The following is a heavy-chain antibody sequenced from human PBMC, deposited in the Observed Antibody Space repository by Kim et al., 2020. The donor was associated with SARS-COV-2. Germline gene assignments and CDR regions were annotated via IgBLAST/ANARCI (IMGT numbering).Heavy chain of an antibody. V-gene: IGHV4-4*02. Sequence: SETLSLTCAVSGGSISSSNWWSWVRQPPGKGLEWIGEIYHSGSTNYNPSLKSRVTISVDKSKNQFSLKLSSVTAADTAVYYCASMRRYIKHYYYYGMDVWGHVITVTVSS. CDR3: ASMRRYIKHYYYYGMDV. D-gene: IGHD4-4*01. CDR1: GGSISSSNW. J-gene: IGHJ6*02. CDR2: IYHSGST.